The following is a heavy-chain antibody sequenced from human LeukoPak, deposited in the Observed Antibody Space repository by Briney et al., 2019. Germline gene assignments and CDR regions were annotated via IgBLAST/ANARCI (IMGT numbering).Heavy chain of an antibody. CDR3: AREMLAAVAAQS. Sequence: GGSLRLSCVASGFTFSSYEMNWVRQAPGKGLEWLSYIGSSDSTTHYADSVKDRFTISRDNAKNSLYLQMNSLRAEDTAVYYCAREMLAAVAAQSWGQGTLVTVSS. CDR1: GFTFSSYE. CDR2: IGSSDSTT. J-gene: IGHJ5*02. D-gene: IGHD6-19*01. V-gene: IGHV3-48*03.